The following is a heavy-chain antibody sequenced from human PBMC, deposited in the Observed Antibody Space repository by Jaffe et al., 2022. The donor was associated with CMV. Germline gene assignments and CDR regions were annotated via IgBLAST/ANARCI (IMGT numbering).Heavy chain of an antibody. V-gene: IGHV3-15*01. CDR3: SSWLYYSTMDV. J-gene: IGHJ6*02. Sequence: EVQLVESGGGLGKPGGSLRLSCAASGFTFSNAWMSWVRQAPGKGLEWVGHIKSKTDGGTTDYAAPVKGRFTISRDDSKNTLYLQMNSLKTEDTAVYYCSSWLYYSTMDVGGPGTTVTVSS. CDR1: GFTFSNAW. D-gene: IGHD5-12*01. CDR2: IKSKTDGGTT.